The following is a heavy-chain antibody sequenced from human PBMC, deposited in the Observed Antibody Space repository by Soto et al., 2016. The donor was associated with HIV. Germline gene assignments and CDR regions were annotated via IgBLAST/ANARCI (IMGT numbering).Heavy chain of an antibody. CDR1: GFTLNTYA. J-gene: IGHJ5*01. Sequence: EVQLLESGGGLVQPGGSMRLSCTASGFTLNTYAMSWVRQAPGKGLEWVSGISSSGGNTYYADSVKGRFTISRDNSENTVILQMNSLTVEDTAIYYCESPPRSGSQFGFDSWGQGTLVTVSS. D-gene: IGHD1-26*01. V-gene: IGHV3-23*01. CDR2: ISSSGGNT. CDR3: ESPPRSGSQFGFDS.